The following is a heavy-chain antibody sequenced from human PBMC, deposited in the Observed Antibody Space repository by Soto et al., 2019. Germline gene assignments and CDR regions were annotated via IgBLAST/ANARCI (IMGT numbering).Heavy chain of an antibody. J-gene: IGHJ4*02. Sequence: SETQCLTCTVSGGSTRSSSYYWDWIRQPPGKGLEWIGSIYYSGSTFYNPSLKSRVIISVDTSKNQFSLNLTSVSAPDTAVYYCARRSQYYDILTGYLDYYFDSWGQGTLVTVSS. CDR1: GGSTRSSSYY. D-gene: IGHD3-9*01. CDR3: ARRSQYYDILTGYLDYYFDS. CDR2: IYYSGST. V-gene: IGHV4-39*01.